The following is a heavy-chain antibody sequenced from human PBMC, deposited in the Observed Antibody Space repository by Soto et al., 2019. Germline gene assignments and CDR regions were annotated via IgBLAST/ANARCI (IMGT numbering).Heavy chain of an antibody. CDR1: GGSISSYY. Sequence: QVQLQESGPGLVKPSETLSLTCTVSGGSISSYYWSWIRQPPGKGLEWIGYIYYSGSTNYNPSLKSRGTTSVDTSKNQCSLKLSSVTAADTAVYYCARERDYGDRGNFDYWGQGTLVTVSS. CDR2: IYYSGST. D-gene: IGHD4-17*01. CDR3: ARERDYGDRGNFDY. V-gene: IGHV4-59*01. J-gene: IGHJ4*02.